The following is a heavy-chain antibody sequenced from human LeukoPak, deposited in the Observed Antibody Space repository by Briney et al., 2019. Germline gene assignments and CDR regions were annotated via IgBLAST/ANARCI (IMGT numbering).Heavy chain of an antibody. CDR1: GDSISRNAFY. CDR3: ARDAGTYCTSAACHSFDS. Sequence: SETLSLTCIVSGDSISRNAFYWGWVRQPPGKRLEWIGRVNSRGNTNYNPSLQSTVTISADTSRNHFSLKMNSVTAADTAVYFCARDAGTYCTSAACHSFDSWGRGTLVTVSS. D-gene: IGHD2-8*01. V-gene: IGHV4-39*07. CDR2: VNSRGNT. J-gene: IGHJ4*02.